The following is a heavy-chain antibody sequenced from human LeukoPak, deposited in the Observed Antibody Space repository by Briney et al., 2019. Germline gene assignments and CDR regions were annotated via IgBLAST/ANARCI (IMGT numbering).Heavy chain of an antibody. CDR1: GGSFSGYY. Sequence: SETLSLTCAVYGGSFSGYYWSWIRQSPGKGLEWIGEINHSGSTNYNPSLKSRVTISVDTSKNQFSLKLNSVTAADTAVYYCARGPSSFDYWGQGTLVTVSS. V-gene: IGHV4-34*01. J-gene: IGHJ4*02. CDR2: INHSGST. D-gene: IGHD6-6*01. CDR3: ARGPSSFDY.